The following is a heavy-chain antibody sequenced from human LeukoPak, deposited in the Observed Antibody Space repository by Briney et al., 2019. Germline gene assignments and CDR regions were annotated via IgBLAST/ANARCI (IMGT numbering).Heavy chain of an antibody. CDR1: GFTFSSYG. D-gene: IGHD2-21*02. CDR3: SRYCGGDCYRGVDY. V-gene: IGHV3-23*01. CDR2: ISGSGGSI. J-gene: IGHJ4*02. Sequence: GGSLRLSCAASGFTFSSYGMSWVRQAPGKGLEWVSAISGSGGSIYYADSVKGRFTISRDNAKNSLYLQMNSLRAEDTAVYYCSRYCGGDCYRGVDYWGQGTLVTVSS.